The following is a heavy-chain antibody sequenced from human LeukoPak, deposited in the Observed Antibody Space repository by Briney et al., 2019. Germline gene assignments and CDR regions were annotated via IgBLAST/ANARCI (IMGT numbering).Heavy chain of an antibody. D-gene: IGHD2-8*02. CDR1: GFTFSSYA. J-gene: IGHJ4*01. Sequence: QPGGSLRLSCAASGFTFSSYAMSWVRQAPGKGLEWVAAIGGSGGRTYYADSVRGRFTISRDNSKSTLYLQLNSLRADDTAGYYCAKEVAQTVSTGLDYWGQGTLVTVSS. CDR2: IGGSGGRT. V-gene: IGHV3-23*01. CDR3: AKEVAQTVSTGLDY.